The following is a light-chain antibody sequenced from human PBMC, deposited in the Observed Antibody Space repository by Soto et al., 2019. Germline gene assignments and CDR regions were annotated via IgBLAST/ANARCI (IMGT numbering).Light chain of an antibody. Sequence: EIVLTQSPGTLSLSPGERATLSCRASQSVSSSYFAWYQQKPGQAPRLLIYGASSRATGIPDRFSGSGSGTDFILTISRLEPEDFAVYYCKQYYSSAPWTFGQVTKVEIK. CDR1: QSVSSSY. CDR3: KQYYSSAPWT. J-gene: IGKJ1*01. V-gene: IGKV3-20*01. CDR2: GAS.